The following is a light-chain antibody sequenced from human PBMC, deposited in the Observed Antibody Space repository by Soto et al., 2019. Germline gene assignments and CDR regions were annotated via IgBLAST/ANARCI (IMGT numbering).Light chain of an antibody. CDR1: SSDVGSYNL. Sequence: QSALTQPASVSGSPGQSITISCTGTSSDVGSYNLVSWYQQHPGKAPKLMIYEGSKRPSGVYNRFSGSKSGNTASLTISGLKAEDEADYYCCSYAGSSTFDVVFGGGTKLTVL. CDR2: EGS. CDR3: CSYAGSSTFDVV. V-gene: IGLV2-23*03. J-gene: IGLJ2*01.